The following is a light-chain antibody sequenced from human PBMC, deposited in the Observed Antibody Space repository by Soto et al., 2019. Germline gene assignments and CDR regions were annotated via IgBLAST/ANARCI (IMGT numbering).Light chain of an antibody. CDR1: SSDVGDYYY. CDR2: GVT. CDR3: SSFTSSSTLI. Sequence: QSVLTQPASVSGSPGQSITISCSGTSSDVGDYYYLSWYQQHPGKAPKLLIYGVTDRTSGVSHRFSGSRSDSTASLTISGREAEDEADYYCSSFTSSSTLIFGGGTKLTVL. J-gene: IGLJ2*01. V-gene: IGLV2-14*03.